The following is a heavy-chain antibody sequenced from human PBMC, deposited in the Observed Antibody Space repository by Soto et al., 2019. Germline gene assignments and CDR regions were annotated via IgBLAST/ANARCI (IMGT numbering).Heavy chain of an antibody. D-gene: IGHD6-13*01. Sequence: SETLSLTCAVYGGSFSGYYWSWIRQPPGKGLEWIGEINHSGSTNYNPSLKSRVTISVDTSKNQFSLKLSSVTAADTAVYYCARGNGIAAAGPFDYWGQGTLVTVSS. CDR1: GGSFSGYY. J-gene: IGHJ4*02. V-gene: IGHV4-34*01. CDR2: INHSGST. CDR3: ARGNGIAAAGPFDY.